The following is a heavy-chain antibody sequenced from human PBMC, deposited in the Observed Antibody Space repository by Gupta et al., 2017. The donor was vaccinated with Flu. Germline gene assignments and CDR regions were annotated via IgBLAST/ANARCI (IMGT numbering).Heavy chain of an antibody. Sequence: PGKGLEWVELRSHDERDEYYADSVRGRFTISRDISKNIFYLQMNSLRVDDTAVYYCARSSVPGSPSTADYFDYWGQGTLVTVSS. V-gene: IGHV3-33*01. CDR3: ARSSVPGSPSTADYFDY. CDR2: RSHDERDE. D-gene: IGHD1-26*01. J-gene: IGHJ4*02.